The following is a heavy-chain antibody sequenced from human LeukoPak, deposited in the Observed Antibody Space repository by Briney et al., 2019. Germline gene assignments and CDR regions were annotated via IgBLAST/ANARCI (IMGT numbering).Heavy chain of an antibody. CDR1: GGTFNSYA. CDR2: INPSGGST. CDR3: ARSSGWKYNIDY. Sequence: GSSVKVSCKASGGTFNSYAISWVRQAPGQGLEWMGIINPSGGSTSYAQKFQGRVTMTRDTSISTAYMELSRLRSDDTAMYYCARSSGWKYNIDYWGQGTLVTVSS. D-gene: IGHD6-19*01. J-gene: IGHJ4*02. V-gene: IGHV1-46*02.